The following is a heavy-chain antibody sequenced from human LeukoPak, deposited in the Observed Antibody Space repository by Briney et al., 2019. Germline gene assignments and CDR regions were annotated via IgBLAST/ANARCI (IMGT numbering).Heavy chain of an antibody. CDR1: GFIFGSDS. J-gene: IGHJ4*02. CDR3: VHGDSRDF. V-gene: IGHV3-48*02. Sequence: PGGSLRLSCAASGFIFGSDSMNWVRQAPGKGLEWVSYISSSSSTITYADSVKGRFTISRDNARNSLYLQMNSLRDEDTAVYYCVHGDSRDFWGQGTLVTVSS. D-gene: IGHD4-17*01. CDR2: ISSSSSTI.